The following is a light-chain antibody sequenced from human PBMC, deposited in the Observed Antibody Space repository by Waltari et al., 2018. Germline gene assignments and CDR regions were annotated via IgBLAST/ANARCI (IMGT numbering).Light chain of an antibody. J-gene: IGKJ1*01. CDR3: QHYVRLPAT. CDR2: GAS. CDR1: QSISRA. Sequence: EIVLMQSPGTLSLSPGERATLSCRASQSISRALAWYQQKPGQAPRLLIYGASSRATGIPDRFSGSGSGTDFSLTIGRLEPEDFAVYYCQHYVRLPATFGQGTKVEIK. V-gene: IGKV3-20*01.